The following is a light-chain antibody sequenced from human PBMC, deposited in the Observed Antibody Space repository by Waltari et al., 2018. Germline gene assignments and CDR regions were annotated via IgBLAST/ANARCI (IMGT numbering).Light chain of an antibody. V-gene: IGLV1-44*01. Sequence: QSVLTQSPSVSGTPGQTISISCSGGYSNIGTNPVNWYHQLPGSAPKLLIFSTNMRPSGVPDRFSGSKSGTSASLAISALQSDHEADYYCAVWDDSLNGWLFGGGTKVTVL. J-gene: IGLJ3*02. CDR1: YSNIGTNP. CDR2: STN. CDR3: AVWDDSLNGWL.